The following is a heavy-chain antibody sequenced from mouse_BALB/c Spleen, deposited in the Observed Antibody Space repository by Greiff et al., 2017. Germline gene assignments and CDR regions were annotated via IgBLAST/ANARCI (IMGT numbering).Heavy chain of an antibody. CDR2: IYPGDGDT. D-gene: IGHD1-2*01. V-gene: IGHV1-80*01. J-gene: IGHJ4*01. Sequence: QVQLKQSGAELVRPGSSVKISCKASGYAFSSYWMNWVKQRPGQGLEWIGQIYPGDGDTNYNGKFKGKATLTADKSSSTAYMQLSSLTSEDSAVYFCARAYGYPCYYAMDYWGQGTSVTVSS. CDR3: ARAYGYPCYYAMDY. CDR1: GYAFSSYW.